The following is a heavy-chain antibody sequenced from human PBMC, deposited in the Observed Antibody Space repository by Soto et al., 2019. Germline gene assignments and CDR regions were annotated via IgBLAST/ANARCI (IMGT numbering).Heavy chain of an antibody. J-gene: IGHJ4*02. D-gene: IGHD6-19*01. CDR3: ARVFSGYSSGPLGY. V-gene: IGHV1-69*13. CDR1: GGTFSSYA. Sequence: GASVKVSCKASGGTFSSYAMSWVRQAPGQGVEWMGGIIPIFGTEKYAQKFQGRVTITADESTSTAYMELSSLRSEDTAVYYCARVFSGYSSGPLGYWGQGTLVTVSS. CDR2: IIPIFGTE.